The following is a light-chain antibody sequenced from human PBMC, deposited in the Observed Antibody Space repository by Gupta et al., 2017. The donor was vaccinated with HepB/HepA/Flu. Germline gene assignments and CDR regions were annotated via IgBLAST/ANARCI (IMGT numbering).Light chain of an antibody. CDR2: GAS. Sequence: DIQFTQSPSFLSASVGDRVTITCRASQCIGGYLAWYQQKPGKAPKLLIYGASTVQSGVPSTFSGSGSGTEFTLTISSLQPEDFATYYCQKCYCYPLTFGGGTKVEIK. V-gene: IGKV1-9*01. J-gene: IGKJ4*01. CDR1: QCIGGY. CDR3: QKCYCYPLT.